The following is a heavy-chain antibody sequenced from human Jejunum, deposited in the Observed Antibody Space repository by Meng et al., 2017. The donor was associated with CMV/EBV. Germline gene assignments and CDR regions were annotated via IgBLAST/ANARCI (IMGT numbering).Heavy chain of an antibody. J-gene: IGHJ4*02. CDR3: ARGRDSSGLDY. CDR2: IWCDGSHK. D-gene: IGHD6-19*01. V-gene: IGHV3-33*01. CDR1: GFSFISYG. Sequence: CAASGFSFISYGLAWVRQAPGKGLEWVDVIWCDGSHKYYADSVERRFTISRDNSKNTLYLQMNRLRDEDTAVYYCARGRDSSGLDYWGQGTLVTVSS.